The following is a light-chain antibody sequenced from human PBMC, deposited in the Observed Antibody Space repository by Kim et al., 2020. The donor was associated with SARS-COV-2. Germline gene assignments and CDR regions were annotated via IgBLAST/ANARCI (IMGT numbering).Light chain of an antibody. CDR1: KLGDKY. V-gene: IGLV3-1*01. J-gene: IGLJ3*02. Sequence: SYELTQPPPVSVSPGQTASITCSGAKLGDKYAYWYQQKPGQSPVLVIYQHTKRPSGISQRFSGSSSGNTATLTISPAQTVDEADYYCQAWDSSTAVFGGGTQLTVL. CDR3: QAWDSSTAV. CDR2: QHT.